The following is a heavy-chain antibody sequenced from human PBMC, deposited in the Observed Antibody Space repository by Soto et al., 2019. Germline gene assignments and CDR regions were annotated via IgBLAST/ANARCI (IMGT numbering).Heavy chain of an antibody. Sequence: EVQLLESGGGLVQPGGSLRLSCAASGFTFSSYAMSWVRQAPGKGLEWVSAISGRGGSAYYADSVKGRFTISRDNSQNTLYLQMNSLRAEDTAVYYCATLNWFGESRLQSGAFDIWGQGTMVTVSS. J-gene: IGHJ3*02. D-gene: IGHD3-10*01. CDR3: ATLNWFGESRLQSGAFDI. CDR2: ISGRGGSA. V-gene: IGHV3-23*01. CDR1: GFTFSSYA.